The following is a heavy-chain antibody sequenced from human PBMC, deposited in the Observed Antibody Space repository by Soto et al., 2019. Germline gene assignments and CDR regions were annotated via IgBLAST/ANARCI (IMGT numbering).Heavy chain of an antibody. V-gene: IGHV1-46*03. Sequence: ASVKVSCKASGYTFTSDYINWVRQAPGQGLEWKGIVNPSGGSTSYAQKFQGRVAMTGDTSTSTVYMELSSLRSDDTAVYYCARSVTADYWGQGTPVTVSS. CDR3: ARSVTADY. CDR2: VNPSGGST. J-gene: IGHJ4*02. CDR1: GYTFTSDY. D-gene: IGHD4-4*01.